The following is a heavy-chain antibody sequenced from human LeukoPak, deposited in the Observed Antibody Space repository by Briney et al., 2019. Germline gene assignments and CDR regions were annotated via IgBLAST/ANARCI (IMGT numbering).Heavy chain of an antibody. CDR2: IIPILGIA. J-gene: IGHJ4*02. Sequence: ASVKVSCKAFGGTFSSYAISWVRQAPGQGLEWMGRIIPILGIANYAQKFQGRVTIAADKSTSTAYMELSSLRSEDTAVYYCARDWDTAMVRLVYWGQGTLVTVSS. CDR3: ARDWDTAMVRLVY. V-gene: IGHV1-69*04. CDR1: GGTFSSYA. D-gene: IGHD5-18*01.